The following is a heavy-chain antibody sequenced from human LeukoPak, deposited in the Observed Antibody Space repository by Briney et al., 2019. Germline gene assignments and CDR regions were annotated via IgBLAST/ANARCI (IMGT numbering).Heavy chain of an antibody. CDR3: AKEEDYGDYGDY. D-gene: IGHD4-17*01. CDR2: ISYDGSNK. Sequence: GGSLRLSCAASGFTFSSYGMHWVRQAPGKGLEWVAVISYDGSNKYYADSVKGRFTISRDNSKNTLYLQMNSLRAEDTAVYYCAKEEDYGDYGDYWGQGTLVTVSS. J-gene: IGHJ4*02. V-gene: IGHV3-30*18. CDR1: GFTFSSYG.